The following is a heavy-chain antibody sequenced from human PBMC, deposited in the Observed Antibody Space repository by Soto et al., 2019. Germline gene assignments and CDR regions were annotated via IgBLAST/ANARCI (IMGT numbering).Heavy chain of an antibody. D-gene: IGHD1-1*01. CDR3: ARDREAGYNLYYGMDV. CDR1: GADINTYS. CDR2: IYTSASI. Sequence: SETLSLTCIVSGADINTYSWTWIRQPAGKGLEWIGRIYTSASINYNPSLRGRVTLSVDTSTNQVSLKLASVTAADTAVYYCARDREAGYNLYYGMDVWGQGTKVTVSS. J-gene: IGHJ6*02. V-gene: IGHV4-4*07.